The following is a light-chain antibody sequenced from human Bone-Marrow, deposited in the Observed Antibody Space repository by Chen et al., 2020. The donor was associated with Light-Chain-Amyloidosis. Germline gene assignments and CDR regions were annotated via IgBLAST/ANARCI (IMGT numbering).Light chain of an antibody. CDR3: SSYTITNPLV. J-gene: IGLJ1*01. CDR1: TSDVGGDNH. Sequence: QSARTQPASVSGSPGQSITIACTGTTSDVGGDNHVSWYQQHPDKAPKLLIYEVTNRPSWVPHRFSVSTSDPTASLTITGLQTEDEADYFCSSYTITNPLVFGSGTRVTVL. CDR2: EVT. V-gene: IGLV2-14*01.